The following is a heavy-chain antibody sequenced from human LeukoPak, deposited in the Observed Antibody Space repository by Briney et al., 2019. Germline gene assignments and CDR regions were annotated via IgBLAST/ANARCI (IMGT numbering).Heavy chain of an antibody. CDR1: GFTFSSYS. CDR3: ARGPEMATITDAFDI. J-gene: IGHJ3*02. Sequence: PGGSLRLSCAASGFTFSSYSMNWVRQAPGKGLEWVSSISSSSSYIYYADSVKGRFTISRDNAKNSLYLQMNSLRAEDTAVYYCARGPEMATITDAFDIWGQGTTVTVSS. CDR2: ISSSSSYI. D-gene: IGHD5-24*01. V-gene: IGHV3-21*01.